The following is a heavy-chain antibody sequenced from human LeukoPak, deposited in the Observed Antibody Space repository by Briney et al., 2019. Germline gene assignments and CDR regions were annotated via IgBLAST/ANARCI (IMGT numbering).Heavy chain of an antibody. CDR2: IYCNGST. CDR3: ASIKTDSSGYYFGGSYQYYFDY. D-gene: IGHD3-22*01. J-gene: IGHJ4*02. CDR1: GGSISSYY. Sequence: SETLSLTCTVSGGSISSYYWSWIRQPPGKGLEWIGHIYCNGSTNYNPSLKSRVTISVDTSKNQFSLKLSSVTAADTAVYYCASIKTDSSGYYFGGSYQYYFDYWGQGTLVTVSS. V-gene: IGHV4-59*01.